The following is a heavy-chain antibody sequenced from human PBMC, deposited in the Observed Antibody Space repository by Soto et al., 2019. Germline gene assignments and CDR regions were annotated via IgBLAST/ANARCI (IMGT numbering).Heavy chain of an antibody. CDR2: IKQDGSEK. J-gene: IGHJ4*02. CDR1: GFTSSSYW. Sequence: GGSLRLSCAASGFTSSSYWMSWVRQAPGKGLEWVANIKQDGSEKYYVDSVKGRFTISRDNAKNSLYLQMNSLRAEDTAVYYCARDLPYNWNPTFDYWGQGTLVTVSS. V-gene: IGHV3-7*01. D-gene: IGHD1-20*01. CDR3: ARDLPYNWNPTFDY.